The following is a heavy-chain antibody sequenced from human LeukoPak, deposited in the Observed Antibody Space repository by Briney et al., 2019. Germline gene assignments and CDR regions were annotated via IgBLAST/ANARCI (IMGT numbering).Heavy chain of an antibody. CDR1: GYSFTSYW. Sequence: GESLKISCKGSGYSFTSYWIGWVRQMPGKGLEWMGIIYPGDSDTRYSPSFRGQVTISADKSVSTAYLQWSSLKASDSAVYYCARHLTNWYFDLWGRGTLVTVSS. V-gene: IGHV5-51*01. CDR3: ARHLTNWYFDL. J-gene: IGHJ2*01. CDR2: IYPGDSDT.